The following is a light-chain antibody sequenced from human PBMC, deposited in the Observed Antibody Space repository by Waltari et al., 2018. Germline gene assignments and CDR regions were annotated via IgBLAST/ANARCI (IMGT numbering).Light chain of an antibody. CDR3: QQYGDSPLVT. CDR2: GGS. V-gene: IGKV3-20*01. Sequence: EIVLTQSPGTLSLSPGDRATLSCRASQSLRSSYLAWYQQKPGLAPRLLVYGGSSRAAGIPDRFSGSGSGTDFTLTISRLEPEDFAVYYCQQYGDSPLVTFGPGTRVDVK. J-gene: IGKJ3*01. CDR1: QSLRSSY.